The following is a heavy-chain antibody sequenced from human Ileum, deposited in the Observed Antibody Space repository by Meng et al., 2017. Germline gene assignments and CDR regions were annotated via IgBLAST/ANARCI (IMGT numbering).Heavy chain of an antibody. J-gene: IGHJ4*02. D-gene: IGHD1-26*01. CDR3: ARHIVGPTPGMEY. Sequence: QVQLQESGPGLVKPSGTLSLTGAGSGDSISSSGWWSWVRQPPGKGLEWIGQIYQSGSINYNPSLKSRVTISIDRSENQLSLKLSSVTAADTAVYYCARHIVGPTPGMEYWGQGTLVTVSS. V-gene: IGHV4-4*02. CDR1: GDSISSSGW. CDR2: IYQSGSI.